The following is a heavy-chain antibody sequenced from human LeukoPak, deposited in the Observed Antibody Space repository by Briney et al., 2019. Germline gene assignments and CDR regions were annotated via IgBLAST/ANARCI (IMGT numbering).Heavy chain of an antibody. J-gene: IGHJ4*02. CDR2: ISCDGSNK. Sequence: GGSLRLSCAASGFTFSSYAMHWVRQAPGKGLEWVAVISCDGSNKYYADSVKGRFTISRDNSKNTLYLQMNSLRAEDTAVYYCARASWYNFDYWGQGTLVTVSS. D-gene: IGHD6-13*01. CDR1: GFTFSSYA. CDR3: ARASWYNFDY. V-gene: IGHV3-30*04.